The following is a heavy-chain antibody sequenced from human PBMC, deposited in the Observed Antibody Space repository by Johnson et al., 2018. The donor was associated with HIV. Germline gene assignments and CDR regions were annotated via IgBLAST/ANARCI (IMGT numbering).Heavy chain of an antibody. V-gene: IGHV3-30*18. CDR1: GFTFSSYG. CDR2: ISYDGSNK. Sequence: QVQLVESGGRLVQPGRSLRLSCAASGFTFSSYGMHWVRQAPGKGLEWVAVISYDGSNKYYADSVKGRFTISRDNSKNTLYLQMNSLRAEDTAVYYCAKGEAQEGWIQLQSYAFDFWGRGTMVTVSS. D-gene: IGHD5-18*01. J-gene: IGHJ3*01. CDR3: AKGEAQEGWIQLQSYAFDF.